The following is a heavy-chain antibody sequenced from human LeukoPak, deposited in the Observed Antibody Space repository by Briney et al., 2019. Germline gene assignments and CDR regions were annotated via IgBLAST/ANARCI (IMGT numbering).Heavy chain of an antibody. V-gene: IGHV3-23*01. D-gene: IGHD2/OR15-2a*01. CDR2: ISNSGGNT. CDR1: GFTFSSYG. CDR3: AKDLSPGHY. J-gene: IGHJ4*02. Sequence: GGSLRLPCAASGFTFSSYGMSWVRQAPGKGLEWVSAISNSGGNTYYADSVKGRFTISRDNSKNTLYLQMNSLRAEDTAVYYCAKDLSPGHYWGQGTLVTVSS.